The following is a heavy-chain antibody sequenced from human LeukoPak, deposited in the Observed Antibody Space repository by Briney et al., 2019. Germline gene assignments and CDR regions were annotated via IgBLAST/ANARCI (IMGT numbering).Heavy chain of an antibody. Sequence: ASVKVSCKASGYTFTNYYIHWVRQAPGQGLEWMGWINPQSGGTDFAQKYQGRVSMTRDTSIRTAYMELRSLTSGDTAEYFCARDPGYFVETTVITPYYYMDAWGQGTVVIVSS. V-gene: IGHV1-2*02. J-gene: IGHJ6*03. D-gene: IGHD4-11*01. CDR2: INPQSGGT. CDR3: ARDPGYFVETTVITPYYYMDA. CDR1: GYTFTNYY.